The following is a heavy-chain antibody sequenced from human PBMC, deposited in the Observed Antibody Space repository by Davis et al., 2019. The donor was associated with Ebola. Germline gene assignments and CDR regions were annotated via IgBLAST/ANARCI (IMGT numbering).Heavy chain of an antibody. Sequence: PSETLSLTCTVSGGSISSGSYYWSWIRQPAGKGLEWIGHIYTSGSTNYNPSLKSRVTISVDTSKNQFSLKLSSVTAADTAVYYCARSSIQLWTPSRLGFDYWGQGTLVTVSS. V-gene: IGHV4-61*09. CDR3: ARSSIQLWTPSRLGFDY. J-gene: IGHJ4*02. CDR1: GGSISSGSYY. CDR2: IYTSGST. D-gene: IGHD5-18*01.